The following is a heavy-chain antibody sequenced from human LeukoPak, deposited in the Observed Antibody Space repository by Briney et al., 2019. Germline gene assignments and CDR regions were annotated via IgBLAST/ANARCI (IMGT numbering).Heavy chain of an antibody. Sequence: GGSLRLSCAASGFIFRNHAMSWVRQAPGKGLEWVSGISGNDGKTYYAASVKGRFTISRDNSKNTLYLQMNSLRAEDTAVYYCAKNNFSHYPLDYWGQGTLVTVSS. CDR3: AKNNFSHYPLDY. CDR1: GFIFRNHA. J-gene: IGHJ4*02. V-gene: IGHV3-23*01. D-gene: IGHD1-26*01. CDR2: ISGNDGKT.